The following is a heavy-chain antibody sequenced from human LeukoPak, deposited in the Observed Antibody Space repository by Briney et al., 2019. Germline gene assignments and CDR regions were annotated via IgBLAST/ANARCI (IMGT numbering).Heavy chain of an antibody. D-gene: IGHD3-10*01. CDR2: ISGSGGST. V-gene: IGHV3-23*01. CDR3: AKGPYGSGSSINWFDP. CDR1: GFTFSSYA. J-gene: IGHJ5*02. Sequence: GGSLRLSCAASGFTFSSYAMSWVRQAPGKGLEWVSAISGSGGSTYYADSVKGRFTISRDNSKNTLYLQMNSLRAEDTAVYCCAKGPYGSGSSINWFDPWGQGTLVTVSS.